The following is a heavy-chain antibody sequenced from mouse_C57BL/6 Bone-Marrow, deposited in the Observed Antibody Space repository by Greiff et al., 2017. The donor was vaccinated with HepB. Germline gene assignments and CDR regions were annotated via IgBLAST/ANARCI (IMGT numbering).Heavy chain of an antibody. Sequence: EVKLVESGGGLVKPGGSLKLSCAASGFTFSSYAMSWVRQTPEKRLEWVATISDGGSYTYYPDNVKVRFTISRDNAKNNLYLQMSHLKSEDTAMYYCARVGRWLLQVDYWGQGTTLTVSS. J-gene: IGHJ2*01. D-gene: IGHD2-3*01. CDR3: ARVGRWLLQVDY. CDR1: GFTFSSYA. V-gene: IGHV5-4*03. CDR2: ISDGGSYT.